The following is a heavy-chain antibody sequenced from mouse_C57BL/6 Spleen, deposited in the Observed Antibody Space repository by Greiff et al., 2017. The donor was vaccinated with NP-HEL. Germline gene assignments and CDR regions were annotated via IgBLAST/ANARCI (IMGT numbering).Heavy chain of an antibody. J-gene: IGHJ3*01. Sequence: QVQLQQPGAELVRPGTSVKLSCKASGYTFTSYWMHWVKQRPGQGLEWIGVIDPSDSYTNYNQKFKGKATLTVDTSSSTAYMQLSSLTSEDSAVYCCASGITTVVTEGFAYWGQGTLVTVSA. CDR3: ASGITTVVTEGFAY. D-gene: IGHD1-1*01. V-gene: IGHV1-59*01. CDR2: IDPSDSYT. CDR1: GYTFTSYW.